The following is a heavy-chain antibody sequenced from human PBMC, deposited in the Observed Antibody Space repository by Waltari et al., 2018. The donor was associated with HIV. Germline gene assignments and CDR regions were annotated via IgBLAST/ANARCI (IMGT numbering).Heavy chain of an antibody. D-gene: IGHD2-15*01. Sequence: QVHLVESGGGLVQPGGSLRLSCAASGCIFRDFAIHWVRQAPGRGLELVEIISRHESSKYDSDAVARRSTTPREYSKNSLKLRMNSTVPQDTAVYYYSGEGIIAAPFVCWSLGPLVTGSS. CDR1: GCIFRDFA. J-gene: IGHJ4*02. CDR3: SGEGIIAAPFVC. CDR2: ISRHESSK. V-gene: IGHV3-30*04.